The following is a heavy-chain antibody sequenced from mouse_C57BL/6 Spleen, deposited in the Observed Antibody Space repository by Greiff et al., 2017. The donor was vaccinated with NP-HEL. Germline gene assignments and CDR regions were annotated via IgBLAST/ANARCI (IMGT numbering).Heavy chain of an antibody. CDR3: ARSYYDYDNWFAY. CDR1: GYTFTDYN. J-gene: IGHJ3*01. V-gene: IGHV1-18*01. Sequence: VQLQQSGPELVKPGASVKIPCKASGYTFTDYNMDWVKQSHGKSLEWIGDINPNNGGTIYNQKFKGKATLTVDKSSSTAYMELRSLTSEDTAVYYCARSYYDYDNWFAYWGQGTLVTVSA. D-gene: IGHD2-4*01. CDR2: INPNNGGT.